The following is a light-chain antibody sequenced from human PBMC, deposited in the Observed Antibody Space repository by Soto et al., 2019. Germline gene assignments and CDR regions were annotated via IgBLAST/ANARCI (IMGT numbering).Light chain of an antibody. Sequence: EIVLTQSPATLSLSPGERATFSCRASQSVRSNLAWYQHKPGQAPRLLIYDATNSATGIPGRFSGSGSGTDFTLTISNLEPEDFAVYYCQQRSNWPWTFGQGTKVEIK. CDR3: QQRSNWPWT. V-gene: IGKV3-11*01. CDR2: DAT. J-gene: IGKJ1*01. CDR1: QSVRSN.